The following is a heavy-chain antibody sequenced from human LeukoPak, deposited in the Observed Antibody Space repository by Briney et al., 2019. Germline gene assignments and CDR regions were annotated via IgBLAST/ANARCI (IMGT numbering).Heavy chain of an antibody. Sequence: GSLRLSCAASGFTFSSHWMSWIRQPPGKGLEGIGEINHSGSTNYNPSLKSRVTISVDTSKDQFSLKLSSVTAADTAVYYCARDQPGDGLGADWFDPWGQGTLVTVSS. J-gene: IGHJ5*02. CDR2: INHSGST. CDR3: ARDQPGDGLGADWFDP. CDR1: GFTFSSHW. D-gene: IGHD7-27*01. V-gene: IGHV4-34*01.